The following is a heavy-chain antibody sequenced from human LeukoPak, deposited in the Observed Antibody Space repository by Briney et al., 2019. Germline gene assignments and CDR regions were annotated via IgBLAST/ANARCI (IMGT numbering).Heavy chain of an antibody. CDR2: IYYSGST. J-gene: IGHJ3*02. V-gene: IGHV4-59*01. Sequence: SETLSLTCTVSGGSISSYYWSWIRQPPGKGLEWIGYIYYSGSTNYNPSLKSRVTISVDTSKNQFSLKLSSVTAADTAVYYCARDSPDTALEGDAFNIWGQGTMVTVSS. CDR1: GGSISSYY. D-gene: IGHD1-1*01. CDR3: ARDSPDTALEGDAFNI.